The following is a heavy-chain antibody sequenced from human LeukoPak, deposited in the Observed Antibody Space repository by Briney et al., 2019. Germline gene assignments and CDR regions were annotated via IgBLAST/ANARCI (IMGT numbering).Heavy chain of an antibody. Sequence: GESLKISCKGSGYSFTSYWIGWVRQMPGKGLEWMGIIYPGDSDTRYSPSFQGQVTISADKSISTAYLQWSSLKASDTGMYYCASSSAYDYVWGSSAIDYWGQGTLVTVSS. CDR3: ASSSAYDYVWGSSAIDY. V-gene: IGHV5-51*01. CDR2: IYPGDSDT. D-gene: IGHD3-16*01. J-gene: IGHJ4*02. CDR1: GYSFTSYW.